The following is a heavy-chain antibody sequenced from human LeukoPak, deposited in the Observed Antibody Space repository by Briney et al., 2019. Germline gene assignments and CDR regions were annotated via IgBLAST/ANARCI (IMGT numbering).Heavy chain of an antibody. D-gene: IGHD3-3*01. Sequence: SETLSLTCSVSDDSVSSFYWSWIRQTPGKRLEWIGTIYTNGTTHYNPSLKSRVSISVGSKNQFHLNVRYVTAADTAMYYCARLLGSFGVIIGLDYWGLGTFVTVSS. J-gene: IGHJ4*01. CDR1: DDSVSSFY. CDR2: IYTNGTT. CDR3: ARLLGSFGVIIGLDY. V-gene: IGHV4-59*02.